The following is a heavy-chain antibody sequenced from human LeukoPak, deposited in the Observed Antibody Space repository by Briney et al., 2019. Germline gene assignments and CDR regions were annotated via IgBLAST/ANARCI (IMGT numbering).Heavy chain of an antibody. CDR1: GGSISSGGYY. Sequence: SETLSLTCTVSGGSISSGGYYWSWIRQHPGKGLEWIGYIYYSGSTYYNPSLKSRVTISVDTSKNQFSLKLSSVTAADTAVYYCARATQTGYYDSSGQIDYWGQGTLVTVFS. J-gene: IGHJ4*02. CDR2: IYYSGST. CDR3: ARATQTGYYDSSGQIDY. D-gene: IGHD3-22*01. V-gene: IGHV4-31*03.